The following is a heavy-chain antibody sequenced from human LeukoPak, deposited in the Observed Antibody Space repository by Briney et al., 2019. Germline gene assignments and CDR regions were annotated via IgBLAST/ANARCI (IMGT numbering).Heavy chain of an antibody. CDR1: GFTFDDDA. J-gene: IGHJ4*02. V-gene: IGHV3-9*01. CDR2: ISWNSGSI. D-gene: IGHD3-10*01. Sequence: GGSLRLSYAASGFTFDDDAMHWVRQAPGKGLAWVSGISWNSGSIGYADSVKGRFTISRDNAKNSLYLQMNSLRAEDTALYYCAKAYGSGSYSLDYWGQGTLVTVSS. CDR3: AKAYGSGSYSLDY.